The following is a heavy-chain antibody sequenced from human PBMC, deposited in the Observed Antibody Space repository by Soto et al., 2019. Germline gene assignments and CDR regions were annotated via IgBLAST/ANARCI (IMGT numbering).Heavy chain of an antibody. D-gene: IGHD5-18*01. V-gene: IGHV3-30-3*01. CDR2: ISDDGSIK. CDR3: ARAIETAMDPCDY. Sequence: PGGSLRLSCAASGFSFTTYAVHWFRQAPGKGLEWVAVISDDGSIKYYADSVKGRFTISRDNSKNTFYLQMNSLRGDDTALYYCARAIETAMDPCDYWGQGALVTVSS. J-gene: IGHJ4*02. CDR1: GFSFTTYA.